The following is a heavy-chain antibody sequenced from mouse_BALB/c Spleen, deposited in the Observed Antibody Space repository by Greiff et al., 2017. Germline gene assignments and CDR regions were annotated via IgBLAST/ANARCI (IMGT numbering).Heavy chain of an antibody. CDR2: ISYSGST. Sequence: VQLKESGPGLVKPSQSLSLTCTVTGYSITSDYAWNWIRQFPGNKLEWMGYISYSGSTSYNPSLKSRISITRDTSKNQFFLQLNSVTTEDTATYYCARGGWWGYFDYWGQGTTLTVSS. CDR3: ARGGWWGYFDY. V-gene: IGHV3-2*02. CDR1: GYSITSDYA. D-gene: IGHD1-1*02. J-gene: IGHJ2*01.